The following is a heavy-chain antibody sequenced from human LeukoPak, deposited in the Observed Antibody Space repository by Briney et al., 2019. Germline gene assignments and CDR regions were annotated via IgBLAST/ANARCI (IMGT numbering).Heavy chain of an antibody. CDR1: GFTFHDYG. CDR2: ISRNSSSI. V-gene: IGHV3-9*01. D-gene: IGHD6-19*01. CDR3: AKVSSSGWFLGYFDY. J-gene: IGHJ4*02. Sequence: PGGSLRLSCAASGFTFHDYGMHWVRQAPGKGLEWVSGISRNSSSIGYADSVKGRFTVSRDNAKNSLYLQMNSLRAEDTALYYCAKVSSSGWFLGYFDYWGQGTLVTVSS.